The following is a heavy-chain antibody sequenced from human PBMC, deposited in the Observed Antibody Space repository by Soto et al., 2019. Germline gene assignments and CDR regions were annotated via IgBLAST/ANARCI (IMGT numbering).Heavy chain of an antibody. V-gene: IGHV4-34*01. D-gene: IGHD3-10*01. Sequence: SETLSLTCAVYGGSFSGYYWSWIRQPPGKGLEWIGEINHSGGTNYNPSLKSRVTISVDTSKNQFSLKLSSVTAADTAVYYCARGRSLIILLWFGTPFDYWGQGTLVTVSS. CDR3: ARGRSLIILLWFGTPFDY. CDR2: INHSGGT. J-gene: IGHJ4*02. CDR1: GGSFSGYY.